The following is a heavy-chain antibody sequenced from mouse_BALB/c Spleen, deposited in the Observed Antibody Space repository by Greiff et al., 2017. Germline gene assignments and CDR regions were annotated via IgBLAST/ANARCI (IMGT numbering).Heavy chain of an antibody. CDR1: GFTFSSYA. J-gene: IGHJ4*01. CDR3: TRRRDCWYDYYAMDC. CDR2: ISSGGST. D-gene: IGHD2-14*01. V-gene: IGHV5-6-5*01. Sequence: EVQVVESGGGLVKPGGSLKLSCAASGFTFSSYAMSWVRQTPEKRLEWVASISSGGSTYYPDSVKGRFTISRDNARNILYLQMSSLRSEDTAMYYCTRRRDCWYDYYAMDCGGRGTSVTVSA.